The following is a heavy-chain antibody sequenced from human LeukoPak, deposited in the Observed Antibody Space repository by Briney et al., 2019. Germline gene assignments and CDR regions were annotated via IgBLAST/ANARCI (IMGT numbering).Heavy chain of an antibody. CDR3: ASNKGQWLFSD. J-gene: IGHJ4*02. Sequence: SETLSLTCTVSGGSISSGSYYWSWIRQPAGKGLEWIVNIYYSGSTNYNPSLKRRVTISADTSKNQFSLRLSFVTAADTAVYYCASNKGQWLFSDWGQGTLVTVSS. CDR1: GGSISSGSYY. D-gene: IGHD6-19*01. CDR2: IYYSGST. V-gene: IGHV4-61*10.